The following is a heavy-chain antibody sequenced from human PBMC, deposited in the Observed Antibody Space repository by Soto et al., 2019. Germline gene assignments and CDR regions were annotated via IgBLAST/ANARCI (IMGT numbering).Heavy chain of an antibody. V-gene: IGHV3-23*01. CDR2: ISGSGGST. Sequence: GESLKISCAASGFTFSSYAMSWVRQAPGKGLEWVSAISGSGGSTYYADSVKGRFTISRDNSKNTLYLQMNSLRAEDTAVYYCAKEVWGSSSWFAFDYWGQGTLVTVSS. CDR3: AKEVWGSSSWFAFDY. CDR1: GFTFSSYA. D-gene: IGHD6-13*01. J-gene: IGHJ4*02.